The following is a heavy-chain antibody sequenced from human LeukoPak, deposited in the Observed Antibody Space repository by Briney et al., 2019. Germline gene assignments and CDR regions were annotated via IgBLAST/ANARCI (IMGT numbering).Heavy chain of an antibody. CDR2: IKRKIDGETT. D-gene: IGHD3-10*01. Sequence: PGGSLRLSCAVSGFSFNNAWMNWVRQAPGKGLEWVGRIKRKIDGETTDYAAPVKGRFTISRDDPKSTLYLQMNSLKSEDTAVYYCTTLSFVWFGDDYWGQGTLVTVSS. CDR1: GFSFNNAW. V-gene: IGHV3-15*01. J-gene: IGHJ4*02. CDR3: TTLSFVWFGDDY.